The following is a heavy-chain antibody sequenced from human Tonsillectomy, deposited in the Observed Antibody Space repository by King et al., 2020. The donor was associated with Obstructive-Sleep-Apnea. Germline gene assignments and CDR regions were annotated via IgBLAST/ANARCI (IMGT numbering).Heavy chain of an antibody. CDR3: AKGKRGSTSWYFDY. CDR1: GFTFDDYA. D-gene: IGHD2-2*01. V-gene: IGHV3-9*01. Sequence: VQLVESGGGLVQPGRSLRLSCEASGFTFDDYAMHWVRQAPGKGLEWVSAISWDSGSIGYADSVKGRCTISRDNAKNSLYLQMNGLRAEDTALYYCAKGKRGSTSWYFDYWGQGTLVTVSS. J-gene: IGHJ4*02. CDR2: ISWDSGSI.